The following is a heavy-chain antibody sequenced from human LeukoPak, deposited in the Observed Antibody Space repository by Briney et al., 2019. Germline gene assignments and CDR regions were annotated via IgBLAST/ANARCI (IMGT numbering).Heavy chain of an antibody. CDR2: ISSSSSYI. CDR3: ARDGYYYDSSGLKTFDY. J-gene: IGHJ4*02. CDR1: GFTFSSYS. V-gene: IGHV3-21*01. D-gene: IGHD3-22*01. Sequence: GGSLRLSCAASGFTFSSYSMNWVRQAPGKGLEWVSSISSSSSYIYYADSVKGRFTISRDNAKNSLYLQMNSLRAEDTAVYYCARDGYYYDSSGLKTFDYWGQGTLVTVSS.